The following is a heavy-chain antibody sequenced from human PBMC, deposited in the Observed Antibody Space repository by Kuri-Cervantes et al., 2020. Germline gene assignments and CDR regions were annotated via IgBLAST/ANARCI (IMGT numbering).Heavy chain of an antibody. V-gene: IGHV4-38-2*01. CDR1: GYSISSDNY. J-gene: IGHJ4*02. CDR3: ASRARIAVAGYDY. D-gene: IGHD6-19*01. Sequence: SQTLSLTCAVSGYSISSDNYWGWIRQPPGKGLEWIGSIYHSGSTYYNPSLKSRVTISVDTSKNQFSLKLSSVTAADTAVYYCASRARIAVAGYDYWGQGTLVTVSS. CDR2: IYHSGST.